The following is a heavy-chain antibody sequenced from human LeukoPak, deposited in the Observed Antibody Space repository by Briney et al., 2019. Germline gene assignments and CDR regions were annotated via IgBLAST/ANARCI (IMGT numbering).Heavy chain of an antibody. CDR1: GFTFSSYS. J-gene: IGHJ6*02. V-gene: IGHV3-21*01. D-gene: IGHD3-10*01. CDR3: ARDPPNLLSFGIMDV. CDR2: ISSSSSYI. Sequence: GGSLRLSCAASGFTFSSYSMNWVRQAPGKGLEWVSSISSSSSYIYYADSVKGRFTISRDNAKNSLYLQMNSLRAEDTAVYYCARDPPNLLSFGIMDVWGQGTTVTVSS.